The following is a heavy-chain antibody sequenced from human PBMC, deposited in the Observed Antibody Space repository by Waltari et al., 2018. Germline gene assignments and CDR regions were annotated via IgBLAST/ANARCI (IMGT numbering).Heavy chain of an antibody. CDR3: ARGPYYDCWSGYYLNY. CDR1: GYTFTSYD. Sequence: QVQLVQSGAEVKKPGASVKVSCKASGYTFTSYDINWVRQATGQGLEWMGWMNPNSGNTGYAQKFQGRVTMTRNTSISTAYMELSSLRSEDTAVYYCARGPYYDCWSGYYLNYWGQGTLVTVSS. CDR2: MNPNSGNT. J-gene: IGHJ4*02. D-gene: IGHD3-3*01. V-gene: IGHV1-8*01.